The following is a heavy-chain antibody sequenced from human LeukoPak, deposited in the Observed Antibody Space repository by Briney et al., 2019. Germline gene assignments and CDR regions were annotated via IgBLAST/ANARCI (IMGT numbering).Heavy chain of an antibody. CDR3: AKGHTYGLGESYLDF. Sequence: TGGSLRLSCEASGYTFDDYAMHWVRQAPGKGLEWISAISWNSGSIGYADSVKGRSTISRDNGKNSLYLQMNSLRTEDTALYYCAKGHTYGLGESYLDFWGQGTLVSVSS. CDR1: GYTFDDYA. D-gene: IGHD5-18*01. V-gene: IGHV3-9*01. J-gene: IGHJ4*02. CDR2: ISWNSGSI.